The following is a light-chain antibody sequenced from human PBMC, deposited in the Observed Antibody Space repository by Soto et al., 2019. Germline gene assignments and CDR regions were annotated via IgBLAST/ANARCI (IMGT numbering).Light chain of an antibody. J-gene: IGKJ1*01. CDR1: QSVSSS. CDR2: DAS. CDR3: QQYNNWPWT. Sequence: EIVMTQSPATLSVSPGERATLSFRASQSVSSSLAWYQRKPGQAPRLLIYDASTRATGIPARFSGSGSGAEFTLTISSLQSEDFAIYYCQQYNNWPWTFGQGTKVDI. V-gene: IGKV3-15*01.